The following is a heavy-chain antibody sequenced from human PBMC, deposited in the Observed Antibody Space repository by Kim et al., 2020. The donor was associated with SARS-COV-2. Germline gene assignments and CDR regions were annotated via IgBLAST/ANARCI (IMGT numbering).Heavy chain of an antibody. CDR2: ISSSSSYI. CDR3: ARVTLSNGGGDDY. CDR1: GFTFSSYS. J-gene: IGHJ4*02. D-gene: IGHD2-8*01. V-gene: IGHV3-21*01. Sequence: GGSLRLSCAASGFTFSSYSMNWVRQAPGKGLEWVSSISSSSSYIYYADSVKGRFTISRDNAKNSLYLQMNSLRAEDTAVYYCARVTLSNGGGDDYWGQGTLVTVSS.